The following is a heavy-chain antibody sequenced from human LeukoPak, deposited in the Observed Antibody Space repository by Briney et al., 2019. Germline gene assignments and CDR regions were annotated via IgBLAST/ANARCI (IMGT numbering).Heavy chain of an antibody. CDR3: ARFDRWLQSNFDY. D-gene: IGHD5-24*01. CDR1: GGSISSGGYC. V-gene: IGHV4-31*03. CDR2: IYYSGST. Sequence: SETLSLTCTVSGGSISSGGYCWSWIRQHPGKGLEWIGYIYYSGSTYYNPSLKSRVTISVDTSKNQFSLKLSSVTAADTAVYYCARFDRWLQSNFDYWGQGTLVTVSS. J-gene: IGHJ4*02.